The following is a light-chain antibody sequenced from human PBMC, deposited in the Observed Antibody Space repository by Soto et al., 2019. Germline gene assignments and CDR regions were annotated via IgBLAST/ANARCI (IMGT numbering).Light chain of an antibody. CDR1: QSTSSC. V-gene: IGKV3-11*01. J-gene: IGKJ1*01. Sequence: EILLTQSPATLSLSPCDRATLSFRASQSTSSCLAWYQQKPGQAPSLLIYSASNRVTGVPARLSGSGSATEFTITISTILPDDFAAYYCQQQSNCSPWTFGQGTKVDIK. CDR3: QQQSNCSPWT. CDR2: SAS.